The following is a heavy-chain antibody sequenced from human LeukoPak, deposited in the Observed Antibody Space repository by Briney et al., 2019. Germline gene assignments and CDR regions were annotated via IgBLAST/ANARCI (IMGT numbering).Heavy chain of an antibody. CDR3: ARPRTYSRATDAFDI. Sequence: GGSLRLSCAASGFTFSSYAMSWVRQGPGKGLVWVSRINSDGTVTNYADSVKGRFTMSRDNAKNSVYLQMSSLRAEDTGVYYCARPRTYSRATDAFDIWGQGTMVTVSS. V-gene: IGHV3-74*01. CDR2: INSDGTVT. J-gene: IGHJ3*02. D-gene: IGHD4-11*01. CDR1: GFTFSSYA.